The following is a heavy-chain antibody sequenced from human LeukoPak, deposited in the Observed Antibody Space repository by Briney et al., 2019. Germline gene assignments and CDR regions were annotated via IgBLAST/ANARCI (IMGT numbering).Heavy chain of an antibody. D-gene: IGHD6-13*01. CDR2: ISSSGSTI. V-gene: IGHV3-48*04. J-gene: IGHJ4*02. CDR3: AREFYSSSWSLDY. CDR1: GFTFSSYS. Sequence: PGGSLRLSCAASGFTFSSYSMNWVRQAPGKGLEWVSYISSSGSTIYYADSVKGRFTISRDNAKNSLYLQMNSLRAEDTAVYYCAREFYSSSWSLDYWGQGTLVTVSS.